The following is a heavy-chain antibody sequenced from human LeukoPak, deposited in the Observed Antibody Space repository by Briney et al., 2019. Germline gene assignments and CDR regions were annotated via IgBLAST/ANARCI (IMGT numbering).Heavy chain of an antibody. D-gene: IGHD5-18*01. CDR2: IYVSGST. CDR1: GASISSYY. J-gene: IGHJ6*03. CDR3: ARAGYSYGSYYYYYMDV. Sequence: PSETLSLTCTVSGASISSYYWSWIRQPAGKGLEWIGRIYVSGSTTYNPSPKSRVTISVDTSKNQFSLKLSSVTAADTAVYYCARAGYSYGSYYYYYMDVWGKGTTVTVSS. V-gene: IGHV4-4*07.